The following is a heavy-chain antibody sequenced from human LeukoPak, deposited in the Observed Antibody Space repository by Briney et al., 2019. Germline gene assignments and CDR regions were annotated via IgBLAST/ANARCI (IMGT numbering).Heavy chain of an antibody. D-gene: IGHD1-7*01. CDR2: IRYDGSNK. V-gene: IGHV3-30*02. CDR1: GFTFSSYG. J-gene: IGHJ4*02. Sequence: GGSLRLSCAASGFTFSSYGMHWVRQAPGKGLEWVAFIRYDGSNKYYADSVKGRFTISRDNSKNTLYLQMSNLRAEDTAVYYCAKDRACGQWNCQGSDYWGQGTLVTVSS. CDR3: AKDRACGQWNCQGSDY.